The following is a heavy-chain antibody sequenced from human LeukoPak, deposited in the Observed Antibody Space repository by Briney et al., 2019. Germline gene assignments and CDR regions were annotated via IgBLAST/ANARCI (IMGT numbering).Heavy chain of an antibody. CDR1: GGSISSHY. Sequence: SETLSLTCTVSGGSISSHYWSWIRQPPGKGLEWIGYIYYSGSTNYNPSLKSRVTISADTSKNQFSLKLSSVTAADTAVYYCARATYYYDSRGKYYYMDVWGKGTTVTVSS. V-gene: IGHV4-59*11. J-gene: IGHJ6*03. D-gene: IGHD3-22*01. CDR3: ARATYYYDSRGKYYYMDV. CDR2: IYYSGST.